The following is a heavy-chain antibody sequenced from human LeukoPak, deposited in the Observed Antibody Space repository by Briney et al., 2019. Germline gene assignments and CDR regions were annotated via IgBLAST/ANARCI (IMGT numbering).Heavy chain of an antibody. CDR3: ASLPAGIAVAGTGYFQH. CDR2: IKQDGSEK. J-gene: IGHJ1*01. Sequence: GGSLRLSCVASGFTFSSYWMSWVRQAPGKGLEWVANIKQDGSEKYYVDAVKGRFTISRDNAKNSLYLQMNSLRAEDTAVYYCASLPAGIAVAGTGYFQHWGQGTLVTVSS. V-gene: IGHV3-7*01. D-gene: IGHD6-19*01. CDR1: GFTFSSYW.